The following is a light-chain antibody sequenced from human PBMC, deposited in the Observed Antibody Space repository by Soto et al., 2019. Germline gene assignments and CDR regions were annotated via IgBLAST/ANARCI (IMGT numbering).Light chain of an antibody. CDR1: QGIRRN. CDR3: LQYNSYPLT. Sequence: DIQMTQSPSAMSASVGDRVTITCRASQGIRRNLAWFQQKPGKVPKRLIYDVSSLQSGVPSRFSGSGSGTDFTLTISSLQPEDFATFYCLQYNSYPLTFGGGTNVEVK. V-gene: IGKV1-17*03. CDR2: DVS. J-gene: IGKJ4*01.